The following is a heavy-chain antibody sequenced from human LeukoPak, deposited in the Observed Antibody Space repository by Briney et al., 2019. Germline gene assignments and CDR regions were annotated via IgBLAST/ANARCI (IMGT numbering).Heavy chain of an antibody. J-gene: IGHJ4*02. Sequence: GGSLRLSCVASGFTFSSYTMNWVRQTPGEGLEWVSSISPSGQSTYHAESVKGRFTISRDNGKNSVHLQMNRLIPEDSAMYFCARDFTGESGYSGYWGQGTLVTVSS. CDR1: GFTFSSYT. CDR3: ARDFTGESGYSGY. CDR2: ISPSGQST. V-gene: IGHV3-21*06. D-gene: IGHD5-12*01.